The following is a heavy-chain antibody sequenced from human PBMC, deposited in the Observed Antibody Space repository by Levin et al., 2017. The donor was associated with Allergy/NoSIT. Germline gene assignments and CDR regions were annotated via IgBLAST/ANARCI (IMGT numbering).Heavy chain of an antibody. CDR3: TVAGYISGWSSFGP. CDR1: GDRFDRLG. Sequence: AASVKVSCKASGDRFDRLGISWVRQAPGEGLEWMGWISGYNGETKYAQKFQDRVTLTTDTSTSTAYMELRSLRYDDTAVYYCTVAGYISGWSSFGPWGQGTLVTVSS. D-gene: IGHD6-13*01. CDR2: ISGYNGET. J-gene: IGHJ5*02. V-gene: IGHV1-18*01.